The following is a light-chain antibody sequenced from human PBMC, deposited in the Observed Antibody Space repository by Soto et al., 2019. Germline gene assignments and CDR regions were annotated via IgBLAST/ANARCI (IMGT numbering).Light chain of an antibody. Sequence: DIQMTQSPSTLSASVGDRVTITCRASQSIYRWLAWYQQKPGKAPKLLIYDVSNLDSGVPSRFSGSGSGTEFTLTISSLQPDYFATYFCQQYSSFCTFGQGTKLEIK. V-gene: IGKV1-5*01. J-gene: IGKJ2*02. CDR3: QQYSSFCT. CDR1: QSIYRW. CDR2: DVS.